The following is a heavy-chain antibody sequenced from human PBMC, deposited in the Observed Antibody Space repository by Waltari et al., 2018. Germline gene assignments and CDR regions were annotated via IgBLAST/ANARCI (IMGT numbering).Heavy chain of an antibody. CDR2: IIPIFGTA. CDR3: ARQLGGHGFANNWFDP. J-gene: IGHJ5*02. Sequence: QVQLVQSGAEVKKPGSAVKVSCKAYGDTFSSYAISWVRQAPGQGLEWMGGIIPIFGTANYAQKFQGRVTITADESTSTAYMELSSLRSEDTAVYYCARQLGGHGFANNWFDPWGQGTLVTVSS. D-gene: IGHD1-1*01. V-gene: IGHV1-69*12. CDR1: GDTFSSYA.